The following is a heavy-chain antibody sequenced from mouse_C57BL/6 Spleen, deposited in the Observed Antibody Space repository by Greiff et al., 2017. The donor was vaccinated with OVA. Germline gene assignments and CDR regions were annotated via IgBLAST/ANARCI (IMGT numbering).Heavy chain of an antibody. CDR1: GYTFTSYW. Sequence: QVHVKQPGAELVKPGASVKMSCKASGYTFTSYWITWVKQRPGQGLEWIGDIYPGSGSTNYNEKFKSKATLTVDTSSSTAYMQLSSLTSEDSAVYYCGRDGDGFAYWGQGTLVTVSA. J-gene: IGHJ3*01. V-gene: IGHV1-55*01. CDR2: IYPGSGST. CDR3: GRDGDGFAY.